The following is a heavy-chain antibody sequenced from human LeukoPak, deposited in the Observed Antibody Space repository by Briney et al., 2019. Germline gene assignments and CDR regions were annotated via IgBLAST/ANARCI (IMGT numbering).Heavy chain of an antibody. CDR1: GFTFKNYA. D-gene: IGHD3-22*01. V-gene: IGHV3-23*01. CDR3: ARPPRGYYDSSGFFPFDS. Sequence: GGSLRLSCEASGFTFKNYAMSWVRQAPGKGLKWVSTISASGGSSYYADSAKGRFTISRDNSKNTLYLQLNSLRAEDTAVYYCARPPRGYYDSSGFFPFDSWGQGTLVTVSS. CDR2: ISASGGSS. J-gene: IGHJ4*02.